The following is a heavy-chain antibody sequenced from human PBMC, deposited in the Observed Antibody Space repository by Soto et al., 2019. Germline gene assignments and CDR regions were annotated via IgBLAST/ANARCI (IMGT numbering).Heavy chain of an antibody. CDR1: GGSISSSSYY. CDR3: ARCLIAAGGGWFDP. D-gene: IGHD6-13*01. Sequence: XASLSLTCTVCGGSISSSSYYWGWIRQPPGKGLEWIGSIYYSGSTYYNPSLKSRVTISVDTSKNQFSLKLSSVTAADTAVYYCARCLIAAGGGWFDPWGQGTLVTVSS. J-gene: IGHJ5*02. V-gene: IGHV4-39*01. CDR2: IYYSGST.